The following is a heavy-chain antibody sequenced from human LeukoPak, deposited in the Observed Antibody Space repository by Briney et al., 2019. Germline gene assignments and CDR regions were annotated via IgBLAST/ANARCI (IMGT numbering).Heavy chain of an antibody. CDR3: ARHVTISGPYDASDI. CDR1: GGSISSGGYY. CDR2: IYYSGST. J-gene: IGHJ3*02. Sequence: PSETLSLTCTVSGGSISSGGYYWSWIRQHPGKGLECIGYIYYSGSTYYNPSLKSRVTVSVDTSKNQFSLKLRSVTAADTAVYYCARHVTISGPYDASDIWGQGTMVTVSP. D-gene: IGHD5-24*01. V-gene: IGHV4-31*03.